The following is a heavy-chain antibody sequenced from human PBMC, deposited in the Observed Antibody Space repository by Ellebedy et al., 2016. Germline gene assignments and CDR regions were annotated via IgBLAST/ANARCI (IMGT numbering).Heavy chain of an antibody. CDR3: ARPPPYCTNGVCPFDY. CDR1: GYSFTSYW. V-gene: IGHV5-51*01. J-gene: IGHJ4*02. Sequence: GESLKISCKGSGYSFTSYWIGWVRQMPGKGLEWMGIIYPGDSDTRYSPSFQGQVTISADKSISTAYLQWSSLKASDTAMYYCARPPPYCTNGVCPFDYWGQGTLVTVSS. CDR2: IYPGDSDT. D-gene: IGHD2-8*01.